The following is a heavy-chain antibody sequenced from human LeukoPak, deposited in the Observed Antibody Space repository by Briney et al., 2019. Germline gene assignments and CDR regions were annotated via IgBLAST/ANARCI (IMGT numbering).Heavy chain of an antibody. V-gene: IGHV3-9*01. J-gene: IGHJ5*02. D-gene: IGHD6-13*01. CDR2: ISWDSVRI. Sequence: GGSLRLSCAASGFTFDDYAMHWVRLAPGKGLEWVSGISWDSVRIGYADSVKGRFTISRDNANDSLYLQMNSLRAEDTAFYYCAKGCSGSILDLWGQGTLVTVSS. CDR1: GFTFDDYA. CDR3: AKGCSGSILDL.